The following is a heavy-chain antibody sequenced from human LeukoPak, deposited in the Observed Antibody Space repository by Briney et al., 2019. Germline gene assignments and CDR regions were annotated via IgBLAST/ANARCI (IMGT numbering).Heavy chain of an antibody. CDR3: ARKVPKKGWFDP. J-gene: IGHJ5*02. CDR2: THPSGNS. V-gene: IGHV4-4*09. CDR1: GASNNSFY. Sequence: KSSETLSLTCIVSGASNNSFYWSWLRQPPGKGLEWIGCTHPSGNSNYSPSLKSRVTISVDTSTNQFSLKLKSVTDADTAVYYCARKVPKKGWFDPWGQGTLVTVSS.